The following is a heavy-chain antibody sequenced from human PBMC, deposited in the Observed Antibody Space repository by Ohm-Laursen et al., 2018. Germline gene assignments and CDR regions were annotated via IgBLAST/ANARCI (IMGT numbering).Heavy chain of an antibody. Sequence: GSLRLSCTASGFTFSSYAMSWVRQAPGKGLEWVSAISGSGGSTYYTDSVKGRFTISGDNSKNTLYLQMNSLRAEDTAVYYCAKVRDSSANYMRGMDVWGQGTTVTVSS. CDR2: ISGSGGST. J-gene: IGHJ6*02. V-gene: IGHV3-23*01. CDR1: GFTFSSYA. D-gene: IGHD3-22*01. CDR3: AKVRDSSANYMRGMDV.